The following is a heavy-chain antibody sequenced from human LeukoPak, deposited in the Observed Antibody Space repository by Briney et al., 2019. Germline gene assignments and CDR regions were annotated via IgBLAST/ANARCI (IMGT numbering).Heavy chain of an antibody. V-gene: IGHV3-53*01. CDR2: IYSGGST. CDR3: ARDNYGDYGMDV. D-gene: IGHD4-17*01. CDR1: GLTVSSNY. Sequence: GGSLRLSCAASGLTVSSNYMSWVRQAPGKGLEWVSVIYSGGSTYYADSVKGRFTISRDNSKNTLYLQMNSLRAEDTAVYYCARDNYGDYGMDVWGKGTTVTVSS. J-gene: IGHJ6*04.